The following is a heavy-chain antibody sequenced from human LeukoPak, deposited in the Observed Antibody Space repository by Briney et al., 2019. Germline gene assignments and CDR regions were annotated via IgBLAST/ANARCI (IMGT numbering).Heavy chain of an antibody. Sequence: GGSLRLSCAASGFTFSNYAMHGVPKAPGRGLQGVAFIRYDGSDKFYADSVKGRFTISRDNSKNTLYLQMNSLRAEDTALYYCAKDQSSWYNFDYWGQGTLVTVSS. CDR1: GFTFSNYA. CDR3: AKDQSSWYNFDY. V-gene: IGHV3-30*02. J-gene: IGHJ4*02. D-gene: IGHD6-13*01. CDR2: IRYDGSDK.